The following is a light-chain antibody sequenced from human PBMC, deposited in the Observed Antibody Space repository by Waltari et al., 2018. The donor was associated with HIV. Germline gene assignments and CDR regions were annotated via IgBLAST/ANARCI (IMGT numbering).Light chain of an antibody. CDR1: SSTIGAVYD. CDR2: GNS. CDR3: QSYDSSHVV. V-gene: IGLV1-40*01. Sequence: QSVLTQPPSVSGAPGQRVTTPCTGSSSTIGAVYDVHWYQQLPGTAPKLLIYGNSNRPAGVPDRFSGSKSGTSASLAITGLQAEDEADYYCQSYDSSHVVFGGGTKLTVL. J-gene: IGLJ2*01.